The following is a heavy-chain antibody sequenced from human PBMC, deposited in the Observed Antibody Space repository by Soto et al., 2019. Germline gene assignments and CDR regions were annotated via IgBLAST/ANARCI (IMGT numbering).Heavy chain of an antibody. J-gene: IGHJ6*02. CDR2: IIPIFGTA. CDR1: GGTFSSYA. CDR3: ARDTRTVTNNYYYYGMDV. D-gene: IGHD4-17*01. Sequence: SVKVSCKASGGTFSSYAISWVRQAPGQGLEWMGGIIPIFGTANYAQKFQGRVTITADESTSTAYMELSSLRSEDTAVYYCARDTRTVTNNYYYYGMDVWGQGTTVTVSS. V-gene: IGHV1-69*13.